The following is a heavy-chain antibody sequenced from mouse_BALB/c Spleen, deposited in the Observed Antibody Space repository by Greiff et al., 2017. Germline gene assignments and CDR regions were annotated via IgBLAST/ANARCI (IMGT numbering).Heavy chain of an antibody. CDR2: IYPGDGDT. CDR1: GYAFSSYW. Sequence: QVQLQQSGAELVRPGSSVTISCKASGYAFSSYWMNWVKQRPGQGLEWIGPIYPGDGDTNSNGKFTGKATLTADKSSSTAYMQLSSLTSEDSAVYFCARGNSGAMDYGGQGTSGTVSA. D-gene: IGHD2-1*01. J-gene: IGHJ4*01. V-gene: IGHV1-80*01. CDR3: ARGNSGAMDY.